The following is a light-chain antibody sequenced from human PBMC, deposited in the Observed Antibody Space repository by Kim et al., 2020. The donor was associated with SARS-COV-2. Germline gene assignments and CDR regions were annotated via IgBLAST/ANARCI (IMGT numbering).Light chain of an antibody. J-gene: IGLJ2*01. CDR2: NND. V-gene: IGLV1-44*01. CDR3: VAWDDSLTGVV. Sequence: QSVLTQSPSASGTPGQRVVISCSGSRSNIGNNPVNWYQQFPGTAPQLLIRNNDQRPSRVPDRFSGSKSGTSASLAISGLQSEDEADYSCVAWDDSLTGVVIGGGTQLTVL. CDR1: RSNIGNNP.